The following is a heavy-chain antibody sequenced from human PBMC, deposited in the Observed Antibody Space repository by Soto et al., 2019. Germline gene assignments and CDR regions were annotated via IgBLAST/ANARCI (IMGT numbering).Heavy chain of an antibody. J-gene: IGHJ5*02. CDR3: ARHPRVDYYGSGSFVVWFDP. D-gene: IGHD3-10*01. CDR2: IDPSDSYT. CDR1: VYSFTSYW. V-gene: IGHV5-10-1*01. Sequence: PGESLKISCKGSVYSFTSYWISWVRQMPGKGLEWMGRIDPSDSYTNYSPSFQGHVTISADKSISTAYLQWSSLKASDTAMYYCARHPRVDYYGSGSFVVWFDPWGQGTLVTVSS.